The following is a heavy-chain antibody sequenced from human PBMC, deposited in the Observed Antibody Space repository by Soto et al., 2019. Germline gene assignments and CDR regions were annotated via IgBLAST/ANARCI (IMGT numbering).Heavy chain of an antibody. CDR3: AKDRERRAVLIDATFSQYYYYQYGMEV. J-gene: IGHJ6*02. CDR1: GFTFSNYV. Sequence: QVQLVESGGGVVQPGRTLRLSCAASGFTFSNYVMHWVRQAPGKGLEWVAVIAYDGTNKYYADSVKGRFTIYRDSSKNTLHLEMSLLKHEDTAVYYCAKDRERRAVLIDATFSQYYYYQYGMEVWGQGTTVSVSS. CDR2: IAYDGTNK. V-gene: IGHV3-30*18. D-gene: IGHD2-15*01.